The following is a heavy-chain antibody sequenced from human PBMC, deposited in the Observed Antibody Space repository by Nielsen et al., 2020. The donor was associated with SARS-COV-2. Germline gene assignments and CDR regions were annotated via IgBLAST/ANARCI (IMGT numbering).Heavy chain of an antibody. CDR3: VRRIQLWSTSNDWYFDL. D-gene: IGHD5-18*01. CDR2: INQDGSEQ. Sequence: GGSLRLSCVVSEITFRSYWMSWVRQAPGKGLEWVANINQDGSEQDYVDSVKGRFTISRDNAKNSLYLQMNSLRAEDTAVYYCVRRIQLWSTSNDWYFDLWGRGTLVTVSS. J-gene: IGHJ2*01. V-gene: IGHV3-7*01. CDR1: EITFRSYW.